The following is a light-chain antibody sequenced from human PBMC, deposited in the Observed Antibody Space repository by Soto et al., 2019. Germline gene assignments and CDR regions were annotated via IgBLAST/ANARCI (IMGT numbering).Light chain of an antibody. CDR1: SSDVGAYNS. CDR2: DVT. J-gene: IGLJ1*01. Sequence: QSSLTQPASVSGSPGQSIALSCPGNSSDVGAYNSVSWYQQYPGKAPKLMIHDVTNRPSGVSDRFSGSKSGNTASLTISGLQAEDEADYYCSSYTSSSSYVFGSGTKVTVL. CDR3: SSYTSSSSYV. V-gene: IGLV2-14*01.